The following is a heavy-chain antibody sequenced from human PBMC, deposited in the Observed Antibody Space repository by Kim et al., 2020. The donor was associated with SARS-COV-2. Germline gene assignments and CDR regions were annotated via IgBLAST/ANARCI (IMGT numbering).Heavy chain of an antibody. D-gene: IGHD2-2*01. CDR1: GGSFSGYY. Sequence: SETLSLTCAVYGGSFSGYYWSWIRQPPGKGLEWIGEINHSGSTNYNPSLKSRVTISVDTSKNQFSLKLSSVTAADTAVYYCARDCSSTSCYPGPAFDIWG. CDR2: INHSGST. V-gene: IGHV4-34*01. J-gene: IGHJ3*02. CDR3: ARDCSSTSCYPGPAFDI.